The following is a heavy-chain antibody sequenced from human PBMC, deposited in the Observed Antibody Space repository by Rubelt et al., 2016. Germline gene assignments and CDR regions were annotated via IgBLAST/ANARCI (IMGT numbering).Heavy chain of an antibody. CDR2: IYYSGST. CDR1: GGSISSYY. CDR3: ARVEPHPWSRDYYYGMDV. J-gene: IGHJ6*02. V-gene: IGHV4-59*01. D-gene: IGHD1-1*01. Sequence: QVQLQESGPGLVKPSETLSLTCTVSGGSISSYYWSWIRQPPGKGLEWIGYIYYSGSTNYNPSLKSRVTISVDTSKNQFSLKLSSVTAADTAVYYCARVEPHPWSRDYYYGMDVWGQGTTVTVSS.